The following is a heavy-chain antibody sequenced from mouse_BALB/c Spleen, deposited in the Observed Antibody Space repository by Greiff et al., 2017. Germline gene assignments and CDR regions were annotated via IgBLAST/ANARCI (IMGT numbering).Heavy chain of an antibody. CDR3: ARGDYYGSSYGFDY. V-gene: IGHV5-17*02. J-gene: IGHJ2*01. D-gene: IGHD1-1*01. CDR2: ISSGSSTI. CDR1: GFTFSSFG. Sequence: AASGFTFSSFGMHWVRQAPEKGLEWVAYISSGSSTIYYADTVKGRFTISRDNPKNTLFLQMTSLRSEDTAMYYCARGDYYGSSYGFDYWGQGTTLTVSS.